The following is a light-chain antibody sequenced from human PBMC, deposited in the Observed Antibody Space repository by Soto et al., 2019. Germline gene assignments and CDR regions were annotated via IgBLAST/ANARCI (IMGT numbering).Light chain of an antibody. CDR1: QSISGW. J-gene: IGKJ1*01. CDR3: QQYVFYRGT. Sequence: DIQMTQSPSALSASVGDRVTITCRASQSISGWLAWFQQKPGKAPKLLIYDASSLESGVPSRFSGSGSGTEFTLTITSLQPDDLATYYCQQYVFYRGTFGQGTKVDIK. CDR2: DAS. V-gene: IGKV1-5*01.